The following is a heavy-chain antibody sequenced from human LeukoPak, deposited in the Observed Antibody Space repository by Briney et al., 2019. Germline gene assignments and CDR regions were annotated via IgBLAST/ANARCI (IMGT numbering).Heavy chain of an antibody. D-gene: IGHD3-10*02. CDR3: AELGITMIGGV. Sequence: PGGSLRLSCAASGFTFSDYYMSWIRQAPGKGLEWVSFISFSGSNFYYADSVKGRFTISRDNAKNSLYLQMNSLRAEDTAVYYCAELGITMIGGVWGKGTTVTISS. J-gene: IGHJ6*04. V-gene: IGHV3-11*04. CDR2: ISFSGSNF. CDR1: GFTFSDYY.